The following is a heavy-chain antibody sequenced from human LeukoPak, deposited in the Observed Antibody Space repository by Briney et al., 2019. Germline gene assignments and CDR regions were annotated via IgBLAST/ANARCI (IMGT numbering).Heavy chain of an antibody. CDR3: ARAPAVAGKIDY. Sequence: PSETLSLTCTVSGGSISSGGYYWSWIRQHPGQGLVWIGYIYYSGSTYYNPSLKSRVTISVDTSKNQFSLKLSSVTAADTAVYYCARAPAVAGKIDYWGQGTLVTVSS. CDR1: GGSISSGGYY. D-gene: IGHD6-19*01. J-gene: IGHJ4*02. V-gene: IGHV4-31*03. CDR2: IYYSGST.